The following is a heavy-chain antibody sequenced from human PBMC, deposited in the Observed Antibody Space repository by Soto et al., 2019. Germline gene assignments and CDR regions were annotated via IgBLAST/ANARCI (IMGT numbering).Heavy chain of an antibody. V-gene: IGHV4-59*12. CDR3: ARAPGDYFDY. Sequence: SETLSLTCTVSGGSISFYYWSWIRQPPGKGLEWIGYIYYSGSTNYNPSLKSRVTISVDTSKNQFSLKLSSVTAADTAVYYCARAPGDYFDYWGQGTLVTVS. CDR2: IYYSGST. J-gene: IGHJ4*02. CDR1: GGSISFYY.